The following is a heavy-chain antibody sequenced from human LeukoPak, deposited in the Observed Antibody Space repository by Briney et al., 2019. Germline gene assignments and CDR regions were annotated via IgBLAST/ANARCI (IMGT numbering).Heavy chain of an antibody. Sequence: GGSLRLSCAASGLTFSSYSMNWVRQAPGKGLEWVSSISSSSSYIYYADSVKGRFTISRDNAKNSLYLQMNSLRAEDTAVYYCARSEYYYGSGSYLRDAYWGQGTLVTVSS. V-gene: IGHV3-21*01. J-gene: IGHJ4*02. D-gene: IGHD3-10*01. CDR1: GLTFSSYS. CDR3: ARSEYYYGSGSYLRDAY. CDR2: ISSSSSYI.